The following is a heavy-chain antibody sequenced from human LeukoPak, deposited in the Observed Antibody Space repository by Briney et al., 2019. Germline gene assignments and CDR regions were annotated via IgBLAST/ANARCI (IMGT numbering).Heavy chain of an antibody. D-gene: IGHD3-10*01. V-gene: IGHV3-48*04. Sequence: GGSLSLSCAASGFTFSTYSMNWVRQAPGKGLEWVSYMTSSGRTIYYADSVKGRLPISRDNAKNSLYLQMNSLRAEDTAVYYCASSESYGSGSYYNDYWGQGNLVTVSS. CDR1: GFTFSTYS. CDR3: ASSESYGSGSYYNDY. J-gene: IGHJ4*02. CDR2: MTSSGRTI.